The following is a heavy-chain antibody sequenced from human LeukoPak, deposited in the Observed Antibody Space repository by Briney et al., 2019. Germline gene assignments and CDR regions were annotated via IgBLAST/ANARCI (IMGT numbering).Heavy chain of an antibody. Sequence: ASVKVSCKASGYPFTGYYMHWVRQAPGQGLEWMGRINPNSGATNFAQRFQGRVTMTRDTSISTAYTELSRLKSDDTAVYYCARETKLEWLLIFDYWGQGTLVTVSS. V-gene: IGHV1-2*06. J-gene: IGHJ4*02. CDR2: INPNSGAT. CDR1: GYPFTGYY. D-gene: IGHD3-3*01. CDR3: ARETKLEWLLIFDY.